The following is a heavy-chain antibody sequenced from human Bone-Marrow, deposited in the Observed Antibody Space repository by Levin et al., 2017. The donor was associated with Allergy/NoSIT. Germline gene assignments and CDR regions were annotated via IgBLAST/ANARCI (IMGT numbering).Heavy chain of an antibody. CDR1: GGSFSGYY. CDR3: ARDPMVRGVTQRRYYYYGMDV. CDR2: INHSGST. J-gene: IGHJ6*02. D-gene: IGHD3-10*01. V-gene: IGHV4-34*01. Sequence: GSLRLSCAVYGGSFSGYYWSWIRQPPGKGLEWIGEINHSGSTNYNPSLKSRVTISVDTSKNQFSLKLSSVTAADTAVYYCARDPMVRGVTQRRYYYYGMDVWGQGTTVTVSS.